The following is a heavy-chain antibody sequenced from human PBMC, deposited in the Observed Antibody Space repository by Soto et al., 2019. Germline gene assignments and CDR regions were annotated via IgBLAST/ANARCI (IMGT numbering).Heavy chain of an antibody. CDR2: ISGSGGTT. CDR1: GFTFISYA. J-gene: IGHJ3*02. D-gene: IGHD6-19*01. Sequence: PGGSLRLSCAASGFTFISYAMSWVLQAPGKGLEWVSAISGSGGTTYYADSVKGRFTFSRDNSKNTLYLQMNSLRAEDTAVYYCAKTANGWFSAFDIWGQGTMVTVSS. CDR3: AKTANGWFSAFDI. V-gene: IGHV3-23*01.